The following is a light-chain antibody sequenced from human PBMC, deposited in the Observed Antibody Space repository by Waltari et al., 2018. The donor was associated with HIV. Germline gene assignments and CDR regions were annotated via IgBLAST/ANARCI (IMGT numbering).Light chain of an antibody. Sequence: DIVMTQSPLSLPVTPGEPASISCTSSQSLLHSNGYNYLDWYLQTPGQSPQLLIYLGSSRASGVPDRFSGSGSGTDFTLKISRVEAEDVGVFYCIQALQTPPYTFGQGTKLEIK. J-gene: IGKJ2*01. CDR2: LGS. V-gene: IGKV2-28*01. CDR3: IQALQTPPYT. CDR1: QSLLHSNGYNY.